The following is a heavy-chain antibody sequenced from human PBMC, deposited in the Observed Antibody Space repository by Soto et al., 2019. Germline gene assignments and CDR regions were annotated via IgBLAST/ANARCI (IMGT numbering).Heavy chain of an antibody. CDR3: AKYPEWPNRSFDY. V-gene: IGHV3-23*01. J-gene: IGHJ4*02. CDR2: ITANSGST. D-gene: IGHD3-3*01. Sequence: PGGSLRLSCAASGFTFSSYAMVWVRQAPGKGLEWVSTITANSGSTAYGDSVKGRFTISRDNSKSTLYLQMNSLRVEDTAAYYCAKYPEWPNRSFDYWGQGTLVTVSS. CDR1: GFTFSSYA.